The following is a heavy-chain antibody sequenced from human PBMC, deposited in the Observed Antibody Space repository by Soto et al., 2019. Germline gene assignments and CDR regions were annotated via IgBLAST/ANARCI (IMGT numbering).Heavy chain of an antibody. D-gene: IGHD2-15*01. CDR1: GFTFNNYV. J-gene: IGHJ4*02. Sequence: EVQLLESGGGLVQPGGSLRLSCAASGFTFNNYVMTWVRQAPGKGLEWVAGITGSGVNTYYADSVKGRFTISRDNSRNTLYLQMNSLGDEDTAIYYCAKAGGACSGGSCYSGQGDNWGQGTLVTVSS. CDR3: AKAGGACSGGSCYSGQGDN. V-gene: IGHV3-23*01. CDR2: ITGSGVNT.